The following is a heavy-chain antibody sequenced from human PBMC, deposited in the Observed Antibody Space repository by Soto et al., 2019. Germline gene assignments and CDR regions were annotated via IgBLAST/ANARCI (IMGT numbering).Heavy chain of an antibody. Sequence: QVQLVQSGAEVKKPGSSVKVSCKASGGTFSSYAISWVRQAPGQGLEWMGGIIPIFGTAHYAQKFQGRVTVPAAESTSTAYMELSSLRSEGTAVYYCARVRAGSWAWFDPWGQGTLVTVSS. V-gene: IGHV1-69*12. CDR2: IIPIFGTA. J-gene: IGHJ5*02. D-gene: IGHD1-26*01. CDR3: ARVRAGSWAWFDP. CDR1: GGTFSSYA.